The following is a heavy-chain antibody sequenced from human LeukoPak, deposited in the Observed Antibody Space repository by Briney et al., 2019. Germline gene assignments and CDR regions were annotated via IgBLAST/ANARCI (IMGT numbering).Heavy chain of an antibody. V-gene: IGHV1-2*02. D-gene: IGHD5-24*01. CDR1: GGTFSSYS. Sequence: ASVKVSCKDSGGTFSSYSINWVRQAPRQGLEWMGWINPNSGGTNYAQKFQGRVTMTRDTSISTDYLELSSLRSEDTAVYYCARDKSVRDEAWWFNPWGQGTLVTVSS. J-gene: IGHJ5*02. CDR3: ARDKSVRDEAWWFNP. CDR2: INPNSGGT.